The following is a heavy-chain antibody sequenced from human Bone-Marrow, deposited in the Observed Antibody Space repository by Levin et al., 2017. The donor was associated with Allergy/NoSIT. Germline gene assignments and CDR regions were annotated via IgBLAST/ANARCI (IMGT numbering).Heavy chain of an antibody. Sequence: HAGGSLRLSCAASGFAFNTFAMNWVRQAPGQGLEWVSSVSDGGDYTFYTDSVKGRFIISRDNSKNTIYLQMNSLRAEDTALYFCAKDDGAAYYSFDCWGQGTLVTVSA. J-gene: IGHJ4*02. CDR2: VSDGGDYT. V-gene: IGHV3-23*01. CDR1: GFAFNTFA. CDR3: AKDDGAAYYSFDC. D-gene: IGHD1-26*01.